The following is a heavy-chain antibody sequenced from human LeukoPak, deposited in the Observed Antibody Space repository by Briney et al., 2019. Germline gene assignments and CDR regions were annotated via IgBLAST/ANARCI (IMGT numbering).Heavy chain of an antibody. D-gene: IGHD2-2*01. J-gene: IGHJ4*02. CDR1: GFTFSNYW. Sequence: GGSLRLSCSASGFTFSNYWMSWVRQAPGKGLGWVAKLKQDESEKYYVDSVKGRFTISRDNAKSSLYLQMNSLRAEDTAVYYCARALDSSSSRYQAFEEWGQGTLVTVSS. CDR3: ARALDSSSSRYQAFEE. V-gene: IGHV3-7*01. CDR2: LKQDESEK.